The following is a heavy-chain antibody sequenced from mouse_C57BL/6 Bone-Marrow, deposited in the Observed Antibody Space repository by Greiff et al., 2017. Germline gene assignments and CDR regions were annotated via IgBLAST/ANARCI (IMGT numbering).Heavy chain of an antibody. D-gene: IGHD2-4*01. V-gene: IGHV1-63*01. Sequence: QVQLQQSGAELVRPGTSVKMSCKASGYTFTNYWIGWAKQRPGHGLEWIGDLYPGGGYTNYNEQFKGKATLTADKSSSTAYMQFSSLTSEDSAIYYCARLTIYYDSFDYWGQGTTLTVSS. CDR1: GYTFTNYW. J-gene: IGHJ2*01. CDR2: LYPGGGYT. CDR3: ARLTIYYDSFDY.